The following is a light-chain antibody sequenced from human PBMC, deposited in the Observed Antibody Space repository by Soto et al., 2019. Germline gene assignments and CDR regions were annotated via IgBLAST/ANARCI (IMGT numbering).Light chain of an antibody. V-gene: IGKV1-27*01. CDR1: QGIANY. J-gene: IGKJ4*02. Sequence: DIQMTQSPSSLSASVGDRVTITCRASQGIANYLAWYQQKPGKVPKLLISAASSLQSRVPSRFSGRESGTEFTLTISSLQPEDVATYYCHKYKRAALTFGGGTKVEIK. CDR2: AAS. CDR3: HKYKRAALT.